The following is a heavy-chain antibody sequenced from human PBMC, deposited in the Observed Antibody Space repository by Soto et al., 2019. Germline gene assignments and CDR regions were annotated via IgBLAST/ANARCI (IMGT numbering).Heavy chain of an antibody. Sequence: SENLSLTSNVSGGSISSYYWSWIRQPAGKGLEWIGRIYTSGSTNYNPSLKSRVTMSVDTSKNQFSLKLSSVTAADTAVYYCARDPYYDSSGYSWFDPWGQGTLVTVSS. CDR3: ARDPYYDSSGYSWFDP. CDR2: IYTSGST. J-gene: IGHJ5*02. CDR1: GGSISSYY. D-gene: IGHD3-22*01. V-gene: IGHV4-4*07.